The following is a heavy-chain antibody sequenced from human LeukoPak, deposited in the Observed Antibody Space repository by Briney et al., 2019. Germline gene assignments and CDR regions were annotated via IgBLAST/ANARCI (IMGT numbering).Heavy chain of an antibody. CDR3: ARHPMVRGVIITFDP. J-gene: IGHJ5*02. CDR2: IYHSGST. Sequence: KPSETLSLTCAVSGYSITSGYYWGWIRQPPGKGLEWIGSIYHSGSTYYNPSLKSRVTISVDTSKNQFSLKLSSVTAADTAVYYCARHPMVRGVIITFDPWGQGTLVTVSS. V-gene: IGHV4-38-2*01. D-gene: IGHD3-10*01. CDR1: GYSITSGYY.